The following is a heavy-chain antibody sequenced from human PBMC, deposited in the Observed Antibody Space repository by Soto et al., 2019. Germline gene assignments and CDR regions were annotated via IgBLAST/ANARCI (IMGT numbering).Heavy chain of an antibody. J-gene: IGHJ4*02. V-gene: IGHV3-13*01. CDR3: ERENVAYGDYFDW. Sequence: PGGSLRLSCAASGFTFSSYDMHWVRQGTGKGLEWVSRIASAGDTYYSGSVKGRFTISRENAKNSLYLQMNSLRAGDTAVYFCERENVAYGDYFDWWGQGTLVTVSS. CDR1: GFTFSSYD. D-gene: IGHD4-17*01. CDR2: IASAGDT.